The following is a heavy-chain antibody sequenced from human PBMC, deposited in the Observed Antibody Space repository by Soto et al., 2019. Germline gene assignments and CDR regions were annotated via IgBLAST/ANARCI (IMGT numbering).Heavy chain of an antibody. D-gene: IGHD3-22*01. Sequence: PGGALGLSCPASIFSCSSYAMSWVRQAPGKGLEWVSAISGSGGSTYYADSVKGRFTISRDNSKNTLYLQMNSLRAEDTAVYYCVRSHDSSGYYRGPGFDYRGQGPLVTVSS. V-gene: IGHV3-23*01. J-gene: IGHJ4*02. CDR1: IFSCSSYA. CDR2: ISGSGGST. CDR3: VRSHDSSGYYRGPGFDY.